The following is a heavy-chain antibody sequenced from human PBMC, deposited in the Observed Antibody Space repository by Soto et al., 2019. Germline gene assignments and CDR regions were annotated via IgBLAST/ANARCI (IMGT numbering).Heavy chain of an antibody. J-gene: IGHJ6*02. D-gene: IGHD2-15*01. V-gene: IGHV4-39*01. CDR3: APLSVSLSGPYGIHV. Sequence: SQTMSLTCSVSGYCVTSIDYYWAWIRQPPGKGLEWIGSMFYSGLTYYNPSLKSRVTLSVDTSKNQFSVRLNSVTAADTAVYYCAPLSVSLSGPYGIHVWGQGTTVTVSS. CDR1: GYCVTSIDYY. CDR2: MFYSGLT.